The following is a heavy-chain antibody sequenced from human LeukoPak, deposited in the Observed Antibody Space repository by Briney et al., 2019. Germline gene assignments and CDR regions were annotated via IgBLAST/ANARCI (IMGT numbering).Heavy chain of an antibody. D-gene: IGHD3-3*01. CDR3: ARQEADFWSSYSDY. Sequence: PSETLSLTCTVSGGSISGSSYYWGWIRQPPGKGLEWIGSIYYSGSTYYNPSLKSRVTISVDTSKNQFSLKLSSVTAADTAVYYCARQEADFWSSYSDYWGQGTLVTVSS. CDR2: IYYSGST. J-gene: IGHJ4*02. V-gene: IGHV4-39*01. CDR1: GGSISGSSYY.